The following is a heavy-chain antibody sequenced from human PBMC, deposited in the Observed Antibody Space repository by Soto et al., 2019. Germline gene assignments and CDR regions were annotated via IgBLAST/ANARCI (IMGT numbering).Heavy chain of an antibody. Sequence: TSETLSLTCTVFGASISCLYLSWIRKCAGKGLEWIGRIYATGTTDYNPSLKSRVMMSVDTSKKQFSLKLRSVTAEDTAVYYCVRDGTKTLRDWFDPWGQGISVTVSS. V-gene: IGHV4-4*07. J-gene: IGHJ5*02. CDR2: IYATGTT. CDR1: GASISCLY. CDR3: VRDGTKTLRDWFDP. D-gene: IGHD1-1*01.